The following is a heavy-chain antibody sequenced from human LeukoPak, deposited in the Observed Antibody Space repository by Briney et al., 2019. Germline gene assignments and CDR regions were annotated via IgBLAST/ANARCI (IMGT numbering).Heavy chain of an antibody. J-gene: IGHJ6*02. CDR3: ATVGYCTNGVCYQDYYYYGMDV. CDR1: GGTFSSYA. D-gene: IGHD2-8*01. Sequence: GSSVKVSCKASGGTFSSYAISWVRQAPGQGLEWMGGIIPIFGTANYAQKFQGRVTITADESTSTAYMELSSLRSEDTAVYYCATVGYCTNGVCYQDYYYYGMDVWGQGTTVTVSS. CDR2: IIPIFGTA. V-gene: IGHV1-69*01.